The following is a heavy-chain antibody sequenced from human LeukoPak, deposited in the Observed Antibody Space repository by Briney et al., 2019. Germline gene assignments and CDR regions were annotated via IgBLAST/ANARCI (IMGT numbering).Heavy chain of an antibody. CDR1: GFTFDSYA. CDR2: IIGSGGST. Sequence: GESLRLSCAASGFTFDSYAINWVRQAPGKVLEWVSTIIGSGGSTYYADSVKGRFTISRHNSKNTLFLQMISLRAEDTAIYYCAKATQSHALDVWGQGTTVTVSS. V-gene: IGHV3-23*01. CDR3: AKATQSHALDV. J-gene: IGHJ6*02.